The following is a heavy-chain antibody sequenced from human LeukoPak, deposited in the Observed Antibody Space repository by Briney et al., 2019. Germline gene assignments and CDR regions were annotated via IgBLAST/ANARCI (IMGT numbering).Heavy chain of an antibody. Sequence: SETLSLTCTVSGGSISSGSYYWSWIRQPPGKGLEWIGYIYYSGSTNYNPSLKSRVTISVDTSKNQFSLKLSSVTAADTAVYYCASDSSAEYFQHWGQGTLVTVSS. D-gene: IGHD2-2*01. CDR3: ASDSSAEYFQH. CDR1: GGSISSGSYY. CDR2: IYYSGST. J-gene: IGHJ1*01. V-gene: IGHV4-61*01.